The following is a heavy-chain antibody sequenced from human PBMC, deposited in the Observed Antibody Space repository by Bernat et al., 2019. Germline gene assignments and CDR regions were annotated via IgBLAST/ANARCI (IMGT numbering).Heavy chain of an antibody. CDR3: ARGPWPDEYCSGGSCYNSGLDY. V-gene: IGHV3-33*01. CDR1: GFTFSSYG. Sequence: QVQLVESGGGVVQPGRSLRLSCAASGFTFSSYGMHWVRQAPGKGLEWVAVIWYDGSNKYYADSVKGRFTISRDNSKNTLYLQMNSLRAEDTAVYYCARGPWPDEYCSGGSCYNSGLDYWGQGTLVTVSS. CDR2: IWYDGSNK. J-gene: IGHJ4*02. D-gene: IGHD2-15*01.